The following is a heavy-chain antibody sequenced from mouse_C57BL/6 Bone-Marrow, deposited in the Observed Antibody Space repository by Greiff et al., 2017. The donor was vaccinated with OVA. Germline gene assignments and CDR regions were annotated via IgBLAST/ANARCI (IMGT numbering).Heavy chain of an antibody. Sequence: EVQVVESGGGLVKPGGSLKLSCAASGFTFSSYAMSWVRQTPEKRLEWVATISDGGSYTYYPDNVKGRFTISRDNAKNNLYLQMSHLKSEDTAMYYCARVPCGYDDGGGYSYAMDYWGQGTSVTVSS. D-gene: IGHD2-2*01. CDR2: ISDGGSYT. CDR1: GFTFSSYA. CDR3: ARVPCGYDDGGGYSYAMDY. J-gene: IGHJ4*01. V-gene: IGHV5-4*01.